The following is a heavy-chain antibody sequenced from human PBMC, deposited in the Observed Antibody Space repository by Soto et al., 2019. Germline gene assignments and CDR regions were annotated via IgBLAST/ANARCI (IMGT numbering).Heavy chain of an antibody. CDR1: GFLFSIHW. V-gene: IGHV3-74*01. J-gene: IGHJ4*01. CDR2: INSDGSST. Sequence: PVVSVSLSCAAPGFLFSIHWMHWGRQVPEMFLVWVSLINSDGSSTAYSDSVKGRFTISRDTTKNTLYLQMESLRAEDTAVYSSXRGDPLDY. CDR3: XRGDPLDY.